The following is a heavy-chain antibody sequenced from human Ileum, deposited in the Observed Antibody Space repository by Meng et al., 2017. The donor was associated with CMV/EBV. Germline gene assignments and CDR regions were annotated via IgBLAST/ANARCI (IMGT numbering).Heavy chain of an antibody. D-gene: IGHD6-19*01. J-gene: IGHJ6*02. CDR1: GFTFDDYA. Sequence: GGSLRPSCAASGFTFDDYAMNWVRQAPGKGLEWVSAISWNGGSIGYADSVKGRFTISRDNAKNSLYLQMNNLRAEDTALYYCAKDQSVAGTHYYYGMDVWGQGTTVTVSS. V-gene: IGHV3-9*01. CDR3: AKDQSVAGTHYYYGMDV. CDR2: ISWNGGSI.